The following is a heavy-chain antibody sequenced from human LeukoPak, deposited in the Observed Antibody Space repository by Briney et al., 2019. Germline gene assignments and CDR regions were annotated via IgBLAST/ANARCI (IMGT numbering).Heavy chain of an antibody. J-gene: IGHJ4*02. V-gene: IGHV1-2*02. CDR2: INPNSGGT. Sequence: GASVKVSCKASGYTFTGYYMHWVRQAPGQGLEWMGWINPNSGGTNYAQKFQGRVTMTRDTSISTAYMELSRLRSDDTAVYYCASSEYYDFWSGYPAFDYWGQGTLVTVSS. CDR1: GYTFTGYY. D-gene: IGHD3-3*01. CDR3: ASSEYYDFWSGYPAFDY.